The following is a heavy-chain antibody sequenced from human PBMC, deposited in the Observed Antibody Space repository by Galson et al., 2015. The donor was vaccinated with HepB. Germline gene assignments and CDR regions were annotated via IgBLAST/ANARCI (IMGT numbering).Heavy chain of an antibody. J-gene: IGHJ4*02. D-gene: IGHD5-18*01. V-gene: IGHV6-1*01. CDR1: GDSVSSNSAA. CDR2: TYYRSKWYN. Sequence: CAISGDSVSSNSAAWNWIRQSPSRGLEWLGRTYYRSKWYNDYAESVKSRININPDTSKNQFSLQLNSVTPEDTAVYYCARDSGPQDVDTAMVKFDYWGQGSLVTASS. CDR3: ARDSGPQDVDTAMVKFDY.